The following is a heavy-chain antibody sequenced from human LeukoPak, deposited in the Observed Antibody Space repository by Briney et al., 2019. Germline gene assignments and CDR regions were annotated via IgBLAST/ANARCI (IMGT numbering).Heavy chain of an antibody. V-gene: IGHV3-74*01. D-gene: IGHD6-19*01. CDR2: INSDGSST. CDR1: GFTFSYYW. CDR3: ARGSQWLNYYMDV. Sequence: GGSLRLSCVASGFTFSYYWMHWVRQAPGKGLVWVSRINSDGSSTTYADSVEGRFIISRDNAKNTVYLQMNSLRAEDTAVYYCARGSQWLNYYMDVWGKGTTVTVSS. J-gene: IGHJ6*03.